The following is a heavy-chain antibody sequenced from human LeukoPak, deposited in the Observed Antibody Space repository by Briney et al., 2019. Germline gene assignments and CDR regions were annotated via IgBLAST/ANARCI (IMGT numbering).Heavy chain of an antibody. V-gene: IGHV3-23*01. CDR3: AKDFRSGSYNFDY. D-gene: IGHD3-10*01. CDR1: GFTFSSYA. J-gene: IGHJ4*02. Sequence: GGSLRLPCAASGFTFSSYAMSWVRQAPGKGLEWVSAISGSGGSTYYADSVKGRFTISRDNSKNTLYLQMNSLRAEDTAVYYCAKDFRSGSYNFDYWGQGTLVTVSS. CDR2: ISGSGGST.